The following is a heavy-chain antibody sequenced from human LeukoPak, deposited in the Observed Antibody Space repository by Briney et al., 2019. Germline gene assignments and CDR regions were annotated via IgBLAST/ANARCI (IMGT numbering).Heavy chain of an antibody. CDR2: IFSNDEK. Sequence: SGPVLVKPTEPLTLTCTVSGFSLSNARMGVSWIRQPPGKALEWLAHIFSNDEKSYSTSLRRRLTISKDTSKSQVVLTMTNKDPVDTATYYCARILFTIFGPYYMDVWGKGTTVTVSS. CDR1: GFSLSNARMG. J-gene: IGHJ6*03. D-gene: IGHD3-3*01. CDR3: ARILFTIFGPYYMDV. V-gene: IGHV2-26*01.